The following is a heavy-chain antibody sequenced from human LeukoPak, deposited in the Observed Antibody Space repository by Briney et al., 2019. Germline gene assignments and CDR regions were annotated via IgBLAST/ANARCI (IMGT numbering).Heavy chain of an antibody. V-gene: IGHV1-69*04. J-gene: IGHJ6*02. Sequence: SVKVSCKASGYTFTGYYMHWVRQAPGQGLEWMGRIIPILGIANYAQKFQGRVTITADKSTSTAYMELSSLRSEDTAVYYCARDYGGNLYYYHGMDVWGQGTTVTVSS. CDR2: IIPILGIA. D-gene: IGHD4-23*01. CDR1: GYTFTGYY. CDR3: ARDYGGNLYYYHGMDV.